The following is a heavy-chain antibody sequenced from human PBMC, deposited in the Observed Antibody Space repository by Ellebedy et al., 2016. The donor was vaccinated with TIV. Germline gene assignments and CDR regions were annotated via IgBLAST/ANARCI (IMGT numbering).Heavy chain of an antibody. Sequence: AASVKVSCKASAGTFSSYAISWVRQAPGQGLEWMGRIIPILGIANYAQKFQGRVTITADKSTSTAYMELSSLRSEDTAVYYCARDRSGQQLVQDAFDIWGQGTMVTVSS. J-gene: IGHJ3*02. CDR3: ARDRSGQQLVQDAFDI. D-gene: IGHD6-13*01. CDR2: IIPILGIA. CDR1: AGTFSSYA. V-gene: IGHV1-69*04.